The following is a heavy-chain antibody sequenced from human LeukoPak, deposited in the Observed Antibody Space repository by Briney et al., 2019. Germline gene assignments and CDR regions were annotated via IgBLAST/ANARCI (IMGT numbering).Heavy chain of an antibody. J-gene: IGHJ4*02. CDR2: ISSSSSYI. Sequence: GGSLTLSCAASGFTFSNYNMNWVRQAPEKGLEWVSYISSSSSYIYYADSVQGRFTISRDNAKNSLYLQMNSLRAEDTAVYYCARDNIADYWGQGTLVTVSS. D-gene: IGHD6-13*01. CDR1: GFTFSNYN. CDR3: ARDNIADY. V-gene: IGHV3-21*01.